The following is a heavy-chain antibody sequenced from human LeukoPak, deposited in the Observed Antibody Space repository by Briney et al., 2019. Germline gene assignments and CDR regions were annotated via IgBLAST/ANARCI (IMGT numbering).Heavy chain of an antibody. CDR2: TYSNGRT. D-gene: IGHD3-22*01. CDR3: ARDLGQYYDTSDNWFDP. CDR1: GFTVSSNY. J-gene: IGHJ5*02. V-gene: IGHV3-53*01. Sequence: PGGSLRLSCAASGFTVSSNYMSWVRQAPGKGLEWVSVTYSNGRTYYADSVKGRFTISRDISKNTLYLQMNSLRAEDTAVYYCARDLGQYYDTSDNWFDPWGQGTLVTVSS.